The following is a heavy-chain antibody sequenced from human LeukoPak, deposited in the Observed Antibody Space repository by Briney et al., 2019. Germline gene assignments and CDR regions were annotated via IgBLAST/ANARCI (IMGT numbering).Heavy chain of an antibody. V-gene: IGHV3-43*01. D-gene: IGHD2-2*01. J-gene: IGHJ5*02. CDR2: ISWDGGST. CDR1: GFTFDDYT. Sequence: GGSLRLSCAASGFTFDDYTMHWVRQAPGKGLEWVSLISWDGGSTYYADSVKGRLTISRDNSKNSLYLQMNSLRTEDTALYYCAKDYCSSTSCYWFDPWGQGTLVTVSS. CDR3: AKDYCSSTSCYWFDP.